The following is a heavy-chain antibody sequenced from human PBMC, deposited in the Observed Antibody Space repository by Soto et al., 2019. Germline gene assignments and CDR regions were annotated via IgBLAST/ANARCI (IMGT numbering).Heavy chain of an antibody. V-gene: IGHV3-66*01. Sequence: EVQLVESGGGLVQPEGSLRLSCAASGVTVSNNYMSWVRQAPGKGLEWISVIYSFGSTSYADSVKGRFTISRDNSKNTLYLQMNSLRAEDTAIYYCARDPPGIAAAGGGWGQGTTVTVSS. CDR1: GVTVSNNY. J-gene: IGHJ6*02. D-gene: IGHD6-13*01. CDR2: IYSFGST. CDR3: ARDPPGIAAAGGG.